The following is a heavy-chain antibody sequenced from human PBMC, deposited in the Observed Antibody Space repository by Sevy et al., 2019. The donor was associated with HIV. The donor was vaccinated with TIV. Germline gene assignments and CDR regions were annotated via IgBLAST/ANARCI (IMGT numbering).Heavy chain of an antibody. CDR2: ITSNGLST. CDR1: GFPFRSNI. Sequence: GGSLRLSCSASGFPFRSNIMGWVRQAPGKRLEYVSGITSNGLSTHYVPSVKGRFSISRDNSKNTKYLQMSSLRPEDTAVYYCVKYRGLTQDFDYWGQGTLVTVSS. D-gene: IGHD3-10*01. CDR3: VKYRGLTQDFDY. V-gene: IGHV3-64D*06. J-gene: IGHJ4*02.